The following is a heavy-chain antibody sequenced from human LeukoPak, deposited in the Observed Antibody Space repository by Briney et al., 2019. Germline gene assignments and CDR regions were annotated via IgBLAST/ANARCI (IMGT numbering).Heavy chain of an antibody. V-gene: IGHV4-4*07. CDR3: AREITGTRGVDY. CDR2: MYTSGIT. J-gene: IGHJ4*02. CDR1: GDSFSSYF. D-gene: IGHD1-7*01. Sequence: SETLSLTCTVSGDSFSSYFWSWIRQPAEKGLEWIGRMYTSGITNSNPSLKSRVTMSVDTSKNQFSLNLTSVTAADTAVYYFAREITGTRGVDYWGQGILVTVSS.